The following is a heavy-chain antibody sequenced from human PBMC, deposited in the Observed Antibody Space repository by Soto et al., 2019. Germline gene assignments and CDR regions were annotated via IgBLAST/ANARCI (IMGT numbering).Heavy chain of an antibody. V-gene: IGHV4-39*01. J-gene: IGHJ4*02. CDR2: IYYSGST. D-gene: IGHD3-9*01. CDR3: ATLGYYDILTGSARIDY. CDR1: GGSISSSSYY. Sequence: QLQLQESGPGLVKPSETLSLTCTVSGGSISSSSYYWGWIRQPPGKGLEWIGSIYYSGSTYYNPSLKSRVTISVDTSKNQFSLKLSSVTAADTAVYYCATLGYYDILTGSARIDYWGQGTLVTVSS.